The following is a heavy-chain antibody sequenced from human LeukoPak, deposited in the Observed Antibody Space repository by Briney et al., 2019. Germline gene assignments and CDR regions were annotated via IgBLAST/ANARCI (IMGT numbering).Heavy chain of an antibody. CDR3: ARKIYDSSGYYLGY. V-gene: IGHV3-53*04. CDR1: GFTFSSYT. Sequence: PGGSLRLSCSASGFTFSSYTMHWVRQAPGKGLEWVAVIYSGGSTYYADSVKGRFTISRHNSKNTLYLQMNSLRAEDTAVYYCARKIYDSSGYYLGYWGQGTLVTVSS. J-gene: IGHJ4*02. CDR2: IYSGGST. D-gene: IGHD3-22*01.